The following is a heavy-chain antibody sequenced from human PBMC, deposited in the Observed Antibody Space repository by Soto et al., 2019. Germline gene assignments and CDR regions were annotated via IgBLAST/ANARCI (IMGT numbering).Heavy chain of an antibody. D-gene: IGHD3-10*01. CDR2: ISANDGGT. CDR3: ARGFGLHLRRIET. J-gene: IGHJ6*02. V-gene: IGHV1-18*01. CDR1: DSVCVTSV. Sequence: QALLVQSGPDEKKPGASVSIACWLYDSVCVTSVITWLRQAPGQGLEWMVWISANDGGTLSAMKFTDRLVMSTEPMRNMAYLQLGDVTSDDSAVYFCARGFGLHLRRIETWGHGTTVTVSS.